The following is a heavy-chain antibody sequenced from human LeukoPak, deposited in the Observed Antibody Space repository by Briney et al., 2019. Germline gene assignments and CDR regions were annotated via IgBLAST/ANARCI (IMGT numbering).Heavy chain of an antibody. CDR1: GFTFSNYE. CDR2: ISRSSGSSI. D-gene: IGHD6-19*01. Sequence: GGSLRLSCAASGFTFSNYEMNWVRQAPGKGLEWVSYISRSSGSSIYYADSVKGRFTISRDNAKNSLYLQMNSLRAEDTAVYYCARDSSGWCYFDYWGQGILVTDSS. J-gene: IGHJ4*02. CDR3: ARDSSGWCYFDY. V-gene: IGHV3-48*03.